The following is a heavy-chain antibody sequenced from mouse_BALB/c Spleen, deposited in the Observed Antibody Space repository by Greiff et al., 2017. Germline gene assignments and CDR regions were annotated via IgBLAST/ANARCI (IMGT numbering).Heavy chain of an antibody. CDR1: GDSITSGY. CDR3: ARFTTARYYFDY. V-gene: IGHV3-8*02. D-gene: IGHD1-2*01. Sequence: EVQLMESGPSLVKPSQTLSLTCSVTGDSITSGYWNWIRKFPGNKLEYMGYISYSGSTYYNPSLKSRISITRDTSKNQYYLQLNSVTTEDTATYYCARFTTARYYFDYWGQGTTLTVSS. J-gene: IGHJ2*01. CDR2: ISYSGST.